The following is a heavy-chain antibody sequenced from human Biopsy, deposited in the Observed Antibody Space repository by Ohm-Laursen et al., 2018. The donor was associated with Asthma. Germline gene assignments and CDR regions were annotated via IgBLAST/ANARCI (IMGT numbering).Heavy chain of an antibody. CDR3: ARMGGSRIFDY. CDR2: IDWDDDK. Sequence: TQTLTLTSTFSGFSLSTSGVGVGWIRQPPGKALEWLALIDWDDDKYYSTSLKTRLTISKDTSKNQVVLTMTNMDPVDTATYYCARMGGSRIFDYWGQGTLVTVSS. V-gene: IGHV2-70*01. D-gene: IGHD3-10*01. CDR1: GFSLSTSGVG. J-gene: IGHJ4*02.